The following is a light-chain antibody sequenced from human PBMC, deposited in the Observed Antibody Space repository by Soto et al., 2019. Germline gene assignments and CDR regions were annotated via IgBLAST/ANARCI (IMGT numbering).Light chain of an antibody. J-gene: IGKJ1*01. Sequence: EIVMTQSPAILSVSPGERATLSCRASQSVSSDLAWYHQKPGQAPRLLIYSASTRATGIPARFSGSGSGTEFTLTINSLQSEDFAVYYCQQRSNWPRTFGQGTKVDIK. CDR3: QQRSNWPRT. CDR2: SAS. CDR1: QSVSSD. V-gene: IGKV3-15*01.